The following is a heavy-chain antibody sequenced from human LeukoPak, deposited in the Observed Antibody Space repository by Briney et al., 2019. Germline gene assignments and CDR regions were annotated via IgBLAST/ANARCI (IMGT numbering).Heavy chain of an antibody. CDR3: ARDDGVVVAAPFDY. Sequence: SETLSLTCTVSGYSISSGYYWGWIRPPPGKGLEWIGSTYHSGSTYYNPSLKSRVTISVDTSKNQFSLKLSSVTAADTAVYYCARDDGVVVAAPFDYWGQGTLVTVSS. J-gene: IGHJ4*02. CDR2: TYHSGST. D-gene: IGHD2-15*01. V-gene: IGHV4-38-2*02. CDR1: GYSISSGYY.